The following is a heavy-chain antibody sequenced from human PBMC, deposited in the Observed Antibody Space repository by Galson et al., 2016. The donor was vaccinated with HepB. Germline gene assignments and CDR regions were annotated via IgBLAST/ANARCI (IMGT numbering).Heavy chain of an antibody. J-gene: IGHJ6*02. V-gene: IGHV1-18*01. Sequence: SVKVSCKASGYTFTTYGISWVRQAPGQGLEWMGWISAYNGNTNYAQKLQGRVTMTTDTSTSTAYMKLRSLRSDDTAVYYCARDPRKIRYQLLEIYYYYYAMGVWGQGTTVTVSS. CDR1: GYTFTTYG. CDR3: ARDPRKIRYQLLEIYYYYYAMGV. D-gene: IGHD2-2*01. CDR2: ISAYNGNT.